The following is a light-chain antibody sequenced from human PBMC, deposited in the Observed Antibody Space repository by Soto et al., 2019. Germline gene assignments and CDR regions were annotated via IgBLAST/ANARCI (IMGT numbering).Light chain of an antibody. CDR1: QSVSTN. CDR2: GAS. CDR3: QQYNNWPWT. V-gene: IGKV3-15*01. Sequence: EIVLTQSPGTLSLSPGERATLSCRASQSVSTNLAWYQQKPGQVPSLLIYGASTRATGVPARFSGSGSGTEFTLTISSLQSEDFAVYYCQQYNNWPWTFGQGTKVDIK. J-gene: IGKJ1*01.